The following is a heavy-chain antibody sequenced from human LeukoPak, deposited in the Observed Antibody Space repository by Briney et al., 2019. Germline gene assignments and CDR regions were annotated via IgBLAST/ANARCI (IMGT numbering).Heavy chain of an antibody. D-gene: IGHD7-27*01. Sequence: GGSLRLSCEASGFTFSRYSLTWVRQAPGKGLEWVSSISSSSSYIYYADSMKGRLTISRDNANNSLYLQMNNLRAEDTAMYYCARGRRTGDRGYYFDYWGQGTLVTVSS. CDR3: ARGRRTGDRGYYFDY. J-gene: IGHJ4*02. CDR2: ISSSSSYI. CDR1: GFTFSRYS. V-gene: IGHV3-21*01.